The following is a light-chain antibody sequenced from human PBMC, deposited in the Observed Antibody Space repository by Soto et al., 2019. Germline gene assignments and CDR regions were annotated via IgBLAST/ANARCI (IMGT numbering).Light chain of an antibody. CDR3: QHYNNWPPWT. J-gene: IGKJ1*01. CDR1: QSVSSN. CDR2: SAS. V-gene: IGKV3-15*01. Sequence: VSPGERATLSCRASQSVSSNLAWYQQKPGQAPRLLIYSASTRATGIPARFSGSGSGTDFTLTISSLQSEDFAVYYCQHYNNWPPWTFGQGTRVEIK.